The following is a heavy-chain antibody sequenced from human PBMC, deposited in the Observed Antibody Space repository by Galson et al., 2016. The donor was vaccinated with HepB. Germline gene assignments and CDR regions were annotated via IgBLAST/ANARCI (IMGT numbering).Heavy chain of an antibody. CDR2: IPRSGDAI. CDR1: GFSFSNSG. CDR3: GKHGGFDD. J-gene: IGHJ4*02. V-gene: IGHV3-23*05. D-gene: IGHD3-16*01. Sequence: SLRLSCAASGFSFSNSGMSWVRQAPGRGLEWVSGIPRSGDAIQYADFVTCRFTISRDNSQNTLYLYMNNLTAGDTAIYYCGKHGGFDDWGQGALVTVSS.